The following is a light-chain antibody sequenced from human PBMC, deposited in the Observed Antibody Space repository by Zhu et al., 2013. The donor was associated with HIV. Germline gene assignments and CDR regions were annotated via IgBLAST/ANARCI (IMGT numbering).Light chain of an antibody. V-gene: IGKV3-20*01. CDR1: QSVSNNY. J-gene: IGKJ1*01. CDR3: QQYSRSPQT. CDR2: GTT. Sequence: EIVLTQSPDTLSLSPGERATLSCRATQSVSNNYIAWYQQRPGQAPRLLIYGTTTRATDIPDRFSGSGSGTDFTLTISRLEPEDFAVYYCQQYSRSPQTFGQGTKVEIK.